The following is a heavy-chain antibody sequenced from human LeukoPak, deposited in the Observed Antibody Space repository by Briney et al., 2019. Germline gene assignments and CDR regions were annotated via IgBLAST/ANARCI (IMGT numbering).Heavy chain of an antibody. V-gene: IGHV3-23*01. CDR1: GGSISSYY. CDR2: ISGSGGST. J-gene: IGHJ4*02. Sequence: ETLSLTCTVSGGSISSYYWSWVRQAPGKGLEWVSAISGSGGSTYYADSVKGRFTISRDNSKNTLYLQMNSLRAEDTAVYYCAKKALGYYDSSGYFDYWGQGTLVTVSS. CDR3: AKKALGYYDSSGYFDY. D-gene: IGHD3-22*01.